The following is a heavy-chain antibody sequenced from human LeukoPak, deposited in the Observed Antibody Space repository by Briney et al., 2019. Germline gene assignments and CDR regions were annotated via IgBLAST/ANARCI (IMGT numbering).Heavy chain of an antibody. J-gene: IGHJ5*02. CDR2: ISAHNGNT. V-gene: IGHV1-18*01. CDR1: GYTFTNFG. Sequence: ASVKVSCKASGYTFTNFGINWVRQAPGQGLEWMGWISAHNGNTNYGQKLQGRVTMTTDTSTSTAYMELRSLRSDDTAVYYCARRIVSVPAIQEGNWLDPWGQGTLVTVSS. D-gene: IGHD2-21*02. CDR3: ARRIVSVPAIQEGNWLDP.